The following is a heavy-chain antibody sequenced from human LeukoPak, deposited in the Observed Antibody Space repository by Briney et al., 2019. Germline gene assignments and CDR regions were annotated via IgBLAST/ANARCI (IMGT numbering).Heavy chain of an antibody. Sequence: PSETLSLTCAVYGGSFSGYYWSWIRQPPGKGLEWIGEINHSGSTNYNPSLKSRVTISVDTSKNQFSLKLSSVTAADTAVYYCARLRAMVRGVITRWFDPWGQGTLVTVSS. D-gene: IGHD3-10*01. CDR2: INHSGST. CDR1: GGSFSGYY. CDR3: ARLRAMVRGVITRWFDP. V-gene: IGHV4-34*01. J-gene: IGHJ5*02.